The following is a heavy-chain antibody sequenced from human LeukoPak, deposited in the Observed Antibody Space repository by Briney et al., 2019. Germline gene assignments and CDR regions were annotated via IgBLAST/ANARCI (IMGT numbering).Heavy chain of an antibody. CDR2: IRSKANSYAT. J-gene: IGHJ4*02. V-gene: IGHV3-73*01. Sequence: GGSLRLSCAASRFILSGSAMHWVRRASGEGLEWVGRIRSKANSYATAYTEAVKVRFTISRDNSKNTAYLQMNSLKTEDTAVYYCTRHVGIVGATNDYWGQGTLVTVSS. D-gene: IGHD1-26*01. CDR3: TRHVGIVGATNDY. CDR1: RFILSGSA.